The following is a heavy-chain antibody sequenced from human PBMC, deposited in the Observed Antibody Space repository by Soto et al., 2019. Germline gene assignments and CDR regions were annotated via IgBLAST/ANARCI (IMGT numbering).Heavy chain of an antibody. V-gene: IGHV1-69*02. J-gene: IGHJ4*02. CDR2: IIPILGIA. D-gene: IGHD6-6*01. CDR1: GGTFSSYT. CDR3: ARTYSSSSRSNYFDY. Sequence: ASVKVSCKASGGTFSSYTISWVRQAPGQGLEWMGRIIPILGIANYAQKFQGRVTITADKSTSTAYMELSSLRSEDTAVYYCARTYSSSSRSNYFDYWGQGTLVTVSS.